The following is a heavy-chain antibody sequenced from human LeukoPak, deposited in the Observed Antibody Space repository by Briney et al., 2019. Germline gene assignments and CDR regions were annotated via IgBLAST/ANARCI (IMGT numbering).Heavy chain of an antibody. D-gene: IGHD6-19*01. CDR3: VKSGGYGLIDY. Sequence: SETLSLTCTVSGGSISSSSYYLGWIRQPPGKGLEWIGNIYYTGSTYYNASLQSRVTISIDMSKNQFSLRLSSVTAADTAMYYCVKSGGYGLIDYWGQGTLVTVSS. CDR2: IYYTGST. V-gene: IGHV4-39*01. J-gene: IGHJ4*02. CDR1: GGSISSSSYY.